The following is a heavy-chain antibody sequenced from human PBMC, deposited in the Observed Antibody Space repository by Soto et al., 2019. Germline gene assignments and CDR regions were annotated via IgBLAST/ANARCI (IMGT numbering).Heavy chain of an antibody. CDR2: INPKFGDT. CDR3: ARNMDYYYGPGSGNGHGF. CDR1: GYTFTAYY. Sequence: QVPLVQSGAEVKEPGDSVRVSCEASGYTFTAYYIHWVRQAPGQGLEWMGWINPKFGDTTYAQDFQGRVSMTRDMSISTVYMELSRLTCDDTAIYYCARNMDYYYGPGSGNGHGFWGQGTTVTVFS. V-gene: IGHV1-2*02. J-gene: IGHJ6*02. D-gene: IGHD3-10*01.